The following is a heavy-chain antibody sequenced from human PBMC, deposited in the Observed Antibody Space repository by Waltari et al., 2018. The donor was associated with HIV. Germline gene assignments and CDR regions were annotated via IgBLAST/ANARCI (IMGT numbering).Heavy chain of an antibody. CDR2: IYYCGST. J-gene: IGHJ4*02. Sequence: QLQLQESGPGLVKPSETLSLTCTVPGGSISSSSYSWGWTRQPPGKGLEWIGGIYYCGSTYYNPSLKSRVTISVDTSKNQFSLKLSSVTAADTAVYYCARHYYYDSSGYYDYWGQGTLVTVSS. D-gene: IGHD3-22*01. V-gene: IGHV4-39*01. CDR3: ARHYYYDSSGYYDY. CDR1: GGSISSSSYS.